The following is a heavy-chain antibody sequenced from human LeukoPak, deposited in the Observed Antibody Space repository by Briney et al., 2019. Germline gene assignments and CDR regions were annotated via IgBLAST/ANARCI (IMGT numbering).Heavy chain of an antibody. CDR2: ISYSGNT. Sequence: SETLSLNCHVSGASNKNYYCSWIRQPPGERLEWIGYISYSGNTRHNPSLRSRVTMSVDTSSDQFSLNLNSVTAADTAVYYCARHDRTADYGDPNWFEPWGQGILVTVSS. CDR1: GASNKNYY. D-gene: IGHD4-17*01. CDR3: ARHDRTADYGDPNWFEP. V-gene: IGHV4-59*08. J-gene: IGHJ5*02.